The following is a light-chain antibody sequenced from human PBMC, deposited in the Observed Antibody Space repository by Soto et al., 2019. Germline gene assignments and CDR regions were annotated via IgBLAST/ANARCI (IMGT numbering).Light chain of an antibody. CDR1: QSISTW. V-gene: IGKV1-5*03. CDR2: KAS. J-gene: IGKJ4*01. CDR3: QQYNTYPLT. Sequence: DIQMTQSPSTLSASAGDRVTITCRASQSISTWLAWYQQKPGKAPKLLIYKASNLEGGVPSRFSGSGSGTEFTITINSRQPDDFATYYCQQYNTYPLTFGGGTKVDIK.